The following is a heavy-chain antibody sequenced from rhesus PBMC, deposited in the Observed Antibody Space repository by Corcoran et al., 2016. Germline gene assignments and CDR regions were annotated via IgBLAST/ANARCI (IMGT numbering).Heavy chain of an antibody. V-gene: IGHV3S42*01. CDR1: GFTFSSSW. J-gene: IGHJ4*01. CDR2: INYGGDIT. CDR3: AKDGFDY. Sequence: EVQLVDSGGGLAKPGGSLRLSCAASGFTFSSSWMNWVRKTPGKGPEWISAINYGGDITYYADSVKGRFTISRDNSKNTLSLQMNSLRGEDTAVYYCAKDGFDYWGQGVLVTVSS.